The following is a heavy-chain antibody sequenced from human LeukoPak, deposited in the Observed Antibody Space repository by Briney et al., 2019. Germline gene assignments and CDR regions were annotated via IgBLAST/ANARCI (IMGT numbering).Heavy chain of an antibody. Sequence: SQTLSLTCTVSGGSISSGGYYWSWIRQHPEKGLEWIGHIYYSGSTYYNPSLKSGVTISLDTSKNQFSLKLSSVTAADTAVYYCSRGVAYNYGTDYWGQGTLVTVSS. CDR1: GGSISSGGYY. D-gene: IGHD1-1*01. CDR3: SRGVAYNYGTDY. J-gene: IGHJ4*02. V-gene: IGHV4-31*03. CDR2: IYYSGST.